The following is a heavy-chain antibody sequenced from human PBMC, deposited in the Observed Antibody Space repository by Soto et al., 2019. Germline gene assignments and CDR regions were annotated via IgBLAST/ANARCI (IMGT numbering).Heavy chain of an antibody. Sequence: GGSLRLSCAASGFTFSSYWMSWVRQAPGKGLEWVANIKQDGSEKYYVDSVKGRFTISRDNAKNSLYLQMNSLRAEDTAVYYCARDPTLRKYYDFWSGRASDFDYWGQGTLVTVSS. CDR1: GFTFSSYW. CDR3: ARDPTLRKYYDFWSGRASDFDY. CDR2: IKQDGSEK. D-gene: IGHD3-3*01. V-gene: IGHV3-7*01. J-gene: IGHJ4*02.